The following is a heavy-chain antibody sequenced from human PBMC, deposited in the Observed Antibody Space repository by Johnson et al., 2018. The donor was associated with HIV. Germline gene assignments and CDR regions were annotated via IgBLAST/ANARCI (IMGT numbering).Heavy chain of an antibody. CDR2: IYSGGST. Sequence: VQLVESGGGLVKPGGSLRLSCAASGFTVSSNYMSWVRQAPGKGLEWVSVIYSGGSTYYADSVKGRFTISRDNSRNTLYLQMNSLRAEDTAVYYCARAKYGGAFDVWGQGTMVSVSS. CDR3: ARAKYGGAFDV. V-gene: IGHV3-66*01. CDR1: GFTVSSNY. J-gene: IGHJ3*01. D-gene: IGHD3-16*01.